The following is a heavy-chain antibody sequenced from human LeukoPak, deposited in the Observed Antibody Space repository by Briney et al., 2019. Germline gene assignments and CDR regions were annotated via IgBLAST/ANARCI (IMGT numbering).Heavy chain of an antibody. D-gene: IGHD5-18*01. Sequence: GGSLRLSCAASGFTFSNAWMSWVRQAPGKGLEWVSAITGSGGSTYYADSVKGRFTISRDNSKNTVYLQMNSLRGEDTAVYYCAKDTASSWWYFDLWGRGTLVTVSS. CDR2: ITGSGGST. CDR1: GFTFSNAW. J-gene: IGHJ2*01. V-gene: IGHV3-23*01. CDR3: AKDTASSWWYFDL.